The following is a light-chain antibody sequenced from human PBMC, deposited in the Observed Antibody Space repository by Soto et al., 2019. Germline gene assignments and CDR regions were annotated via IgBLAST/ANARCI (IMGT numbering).Light chain of an antibody. V-gene: IGKV3-20*01. CDR2: GAS. CDR3: QQYGSSSYT. CDR1: QSVSSNY. J-gene: IGKJ2*01. Sequence: EIVLTQSPGTLSLSPGERASLSCRASQSVSSNYLNWYQQKPGQAPRLLIYGASRRATAIPGRFSGSGSGTDFTLTISRLEPEDFAVYYCQQYGSSSYTFGQGTKLEIK.